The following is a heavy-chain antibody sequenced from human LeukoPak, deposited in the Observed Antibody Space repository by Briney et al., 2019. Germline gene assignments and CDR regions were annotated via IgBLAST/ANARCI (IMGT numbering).Heavy chain of an antibody. CDR2: IYYSGST. CDR1: GGSISSYY. D-gene: IGHD3-22*01. Sequence: PSETLSLTCTVSGGSISSYYWSWIRQPPGKGLEWIGYIYYSGSTNYNPSLKSRVTISVDTSKNQFSLKLSSVTAADTAVYYCARDVYDSSGYYYYYYYMDVWGKGTTVTISS. V-gene: IGHV4-59*12. J-gene: IGHJ6*03. CDR3: ARDVYDSSGYYYYYYYMDV.